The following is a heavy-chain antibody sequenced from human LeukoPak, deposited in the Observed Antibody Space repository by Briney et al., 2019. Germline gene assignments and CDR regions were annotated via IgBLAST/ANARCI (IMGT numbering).Heavy chain of an antibody. Sequence: GASVKVSCKASGYTFTSYYMHWVRQAPGQGLEWMGIINPSGGSTSYAQKFQGRVTMTRDTSTSTAYMELSRLRSDDTAVYYCARDATYSSGYEYYFDYWGQGTLVTVSP. CDR3: ARDATYSSGYEYYFDY. J-gene: IGHJ4*02. V-gene: IGHV1-46*01. D-gene: IGHD3-22*01. CDR2: INPSGGST. CDR1: GYTFTSYY.